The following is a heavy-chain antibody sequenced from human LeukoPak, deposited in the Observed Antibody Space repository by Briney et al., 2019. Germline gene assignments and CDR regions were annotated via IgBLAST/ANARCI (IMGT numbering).Heavy chain of an antibody. V-gene: IGHV4-59*01. CDR3: ARDDYRGVTNFDP. D-gene: IGHD3-10*01. J-gene: IGHJ5*02. CDR1: GGSISPYF. CDR2: ISYSGST. Sequence: SETLSLACTVSGGSISPYFRSWIRQPPGKGLEWIGYISYSGSTNCNPSLKSRVTISVDTSKNQFSLQLSSVTAADTAVYYCARDDYRGVTNFDPWGQGTLVTVSS.